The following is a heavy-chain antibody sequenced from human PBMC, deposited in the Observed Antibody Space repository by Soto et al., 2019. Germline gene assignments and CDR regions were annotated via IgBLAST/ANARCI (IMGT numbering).Heavy chain of an antibody. CDR2: ISSSSSTI. CDR3: ARDYYDSSGYLGLLDY. J-gene: IGHJ4*01. D-gene: IGHD3-22*01. Sequence: GGSMELSCAASGFTLNSYSMNWVRQAPGKGLEWVSYISSSSSTIYYADSVKGRFTISRDNAKNSLYLQMNSLRDEDTAVYYCARDYYDSSGYLGLLDYWGHGTLVTVSS. V-gene: IGHV3-48*02. CDR1: GFTLNSYS.